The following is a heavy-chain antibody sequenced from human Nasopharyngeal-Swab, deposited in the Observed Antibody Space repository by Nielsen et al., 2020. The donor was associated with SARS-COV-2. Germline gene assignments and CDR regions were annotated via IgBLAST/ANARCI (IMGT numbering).Heavy chain of an antibody. J-gene: IGHJ6*02. V-gene: IGHV3-21*01. CDR3: ARDGLDYDFWSAYFMDV. D-gene: IGHD3-3*01. CDR2: ISSSSSYI. Sequence: GESLKISCAASGFTLNNYNFNWVRQAPGKGLEWVSSISSSSSYIYYADSVKGRFTISRDNAKNSLYLHMNSLRAEDTAVYYCARDGLDYDFWSAYFMDVWGQGTTVTVSS. CDR1: GFTLNNYN.